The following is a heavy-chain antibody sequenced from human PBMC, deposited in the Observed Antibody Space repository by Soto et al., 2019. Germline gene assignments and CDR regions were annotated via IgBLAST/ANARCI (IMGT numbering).Heavy chain of an antibody. CDR3: AKDPEYRTSTLRNYFDY. Sequence: QVQLVESGGGVVQPGRSLRLSCAASGFGFSSYGMHWVRQAPGKGLEWVAVISYDGTNQYYADSVKGRFTISRDNSKNTLYLQMDSLRAEDTAVYYCAKDPEYRTSTLRNYFDYWGQGTLFTVSS. CDR2: ISYDGTNQ. J-gene: IGHJ4*02. CDR1: GFGFSSYG. D-gene: IGHD6-6*01. V-gene: IGHV3-30*18.